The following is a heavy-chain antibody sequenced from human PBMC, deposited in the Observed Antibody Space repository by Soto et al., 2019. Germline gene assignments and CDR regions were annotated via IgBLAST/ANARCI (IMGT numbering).Heavy chain of an antibody. D-gene: IGHD3-3*01. J-gene: IGHJ4*02. V-gene: IGHV3-74*01. CDR2: INSDGSST. Sequence: GGSLRLSCAASGFTFSSYWMHWVRQAPGKGLVWVSRINSDGSSTSYADSVKGRFTISRDNAKNTLYLQMNSLRAEDTAVYYCASADAKWATSFGVVIIPNPPDYWGQGTLVTAPQ. CDR3: ASADAKWATSFGVVIIPNPPDY. CDR1: GFTFSSYW.